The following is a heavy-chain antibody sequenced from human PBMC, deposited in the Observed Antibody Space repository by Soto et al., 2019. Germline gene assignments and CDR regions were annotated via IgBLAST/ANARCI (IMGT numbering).Heavy chain of an antibody. V-gene: IGHV3-74*01. CDR2: INSDGSST. J-gene: IGHJ4*02. CDR3: VRTSLVVAAATREDY. Sequence: PGGSLRLSCAASGFTFSSYWMHWVRQAPGKGLAWVSRINSDGSSTSYADSVKGRFTISRDNAKNTLYLQMNSLRAEDTAVYYCVRTSLVVAAATREDYWGQGTLVXVSS. D-gene: IGHD2-15*01. CDR1: GFTFSSYW.